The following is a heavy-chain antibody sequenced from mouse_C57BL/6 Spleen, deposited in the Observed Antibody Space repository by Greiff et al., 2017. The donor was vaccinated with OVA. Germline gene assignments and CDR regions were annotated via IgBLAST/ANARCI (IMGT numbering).Heavy chain of an antibody. CDR3: ASYGSSYPAFEV. J-gene: IGHJ1*03. D-gene: IGHD1-1*01. V-gene: IGHV1-64*01. CDR1: GYTFTSYW. CDR2: IHPNSGST. Sequence: QVQLQQPGAELVKPGASVKLSCKASGYTFTSYWMHWVKQRPGQGLEWIGMIHPNSGSTNYNEKFKSKATLTVDKSSSTAYMQLSSLTSEDSAVYYCASYGSSYPAFEVWGTGTTVTVSS.